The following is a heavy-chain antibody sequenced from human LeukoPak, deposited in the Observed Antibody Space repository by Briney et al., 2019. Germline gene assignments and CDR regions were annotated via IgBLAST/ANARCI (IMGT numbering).Heavy chain of an antibody. J-gene: IGHJ6*02. D-gene: IGHD2-8*02. CDR2: ISSSSSYI. V-gene: IGHV3-21*04. Sequence: GGSLRLSCAASGFTFSSYSMNWVRQAPGKGLEWGSSISSSSSYIYYADSVKGRFTISRDNAKNSLYLQMNSLRAEDTAVYYCAKVLSLTRSYWYGLDAWGQGTTVTVSS. CDR3: AKVLSLTRSYWYGLDA. CDR1: GFTFSSYS.